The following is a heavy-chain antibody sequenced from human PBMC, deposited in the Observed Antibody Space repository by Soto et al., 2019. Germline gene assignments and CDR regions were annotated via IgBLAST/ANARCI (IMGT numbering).Heavy chain of an antibody. CDR1: GFSLSTTRVG. J-gene: IGHJ4*02. D-gene: IGHD4-4*01. CDR2: IYWDDDK. Sequence: QITLEESGPTLVKPTQTLTLTCTFSGFSLSTTRVGVGWIRQPPGKALEWLALIYWDDDKRYIPSLKSRLTITKDTSKNHVVLTITNMDPVDTATYSCAHIDYSSTLDYWVQGTLVTLSS. V-gene: IGHV2-5*02. CDR3: AHIDYSSTLDY.